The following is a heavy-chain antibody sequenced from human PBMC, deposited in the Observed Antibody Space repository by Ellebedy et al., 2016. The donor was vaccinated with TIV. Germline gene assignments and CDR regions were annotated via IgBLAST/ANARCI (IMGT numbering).Heavy chain of an antibody. V-gene: IGHV3-23*01. D-gene: IGHD1-26*01. CDR1: GFSFSTYA. CDR2: ICGRACDT. J-gene: IGHJ4*02. Sequence: PGGSLRLSCTASGFSFSTYAMSWVRQAPGKGLEWVSFICGRACDTYYADSVKGRFTISRDDSKNTLYLQMHSLKAEVTALYYCAKSQVGATFFDYWGQGTLVTVSS. CDR3: AKSQVGATFFDY.